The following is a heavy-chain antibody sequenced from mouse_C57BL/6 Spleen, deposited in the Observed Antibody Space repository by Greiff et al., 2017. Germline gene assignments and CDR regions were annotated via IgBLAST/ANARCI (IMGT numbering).Heavy chain of an antibody. J-gene: IGHJ1*03. CDR3: ARDYGSSYRWYFDV. CDR1: GFTFSDYY. V-gene: IGHV5-16*01. Sequence: EVMLVESEGGLVQPGSSMKLSCTASGFTFSDYYMAWVRQVPEKGLEWVANINYDGSSTYYLDSLKSRFIISRDNAKNILYLQMSSLKSEDTATYYCARDYGSSYRWYFDVWGTGTTVTVSS. CDR2: INYDGSST. D-gene: IGHD1-1*01.